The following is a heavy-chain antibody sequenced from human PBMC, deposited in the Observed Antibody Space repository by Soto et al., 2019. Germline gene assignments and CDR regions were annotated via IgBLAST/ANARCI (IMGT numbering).Heavy chain of an antibody. CDR1: GYSFTSYW. CDR2: IYPGDSDT. J-gene: IGHJ2*01. Sequence: EVQLVQSGAEVKKPGESLKISCKGSGYSFTSYWIGWVRQMPGKGLEWMGIIYPGDSDTRYSPSFQGQVTISVDKSISTAYLQWSSLKAADTAMYYCARQRCSGGTCGWYFDLWGRGTLVTVSS. D-gene: IGHD2-15*01. CDR3: ARQRCSGGTCGWYFDL. V-gene: IGHV5-51*01.